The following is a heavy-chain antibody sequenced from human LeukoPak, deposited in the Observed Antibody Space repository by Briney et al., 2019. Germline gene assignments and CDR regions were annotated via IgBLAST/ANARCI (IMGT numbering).Heavy chain of an antibody. CDR1: GGSFSGYY. CDR2: INHSGST. Sequence: SETLSLTCAVYGGSFSGYYWSWIRQPPGKGLEWIGEINHSGSTNYNPSLKSRVTISVDRSKNQFSLKLSSVTAADTAVYYCARVEDYFDYWGQGTLVTVSS. V-gene: IGHV4-34*01. J-gene: IGHJ4*02. CDR3: ARVEDYFDY.